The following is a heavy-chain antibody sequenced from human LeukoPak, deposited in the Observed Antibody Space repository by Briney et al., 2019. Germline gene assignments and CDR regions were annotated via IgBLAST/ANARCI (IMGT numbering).Heavy chain of an antibody. V-gene: IGHV4-34*01. CDR2: INHSGST. CDR3: ARGRGYIRYYYYYMDV. J-gene: IGHJ6*03. Sequence: SETLSLTCAVYGGSFSGYYWSWIRQPPGKGLEWIGEINHSGSTNYNPPLKSRVTISVDTSKNQFSLKLSSVTAADTAVYYCARGRGYIRYYYYYMDVWDKGTTVTVSS. D-gene: IGHD2-15*01. CDR1: GGSFSGYY.